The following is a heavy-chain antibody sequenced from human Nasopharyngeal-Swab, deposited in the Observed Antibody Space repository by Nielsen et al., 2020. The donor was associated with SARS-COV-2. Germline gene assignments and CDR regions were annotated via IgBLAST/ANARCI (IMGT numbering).Heavy chain of an antibody. CDR1: AFTFSSYW. CDR3: ARDPPYDSSGQSY. D-gene: IGHD3-22*01. J-gene: IGHJ4*02. V-gene: IGHV3-7*03. Sequence: GESLKISCAASAFTFSSYWMSWVRQAPGKGLEWVANIKQDGSEKYYVDSVKGRFTISRDNAKNSLYLQMNSLRAEDTAVYYCARDPPYDSSGQSYWGQGTLVTVSS. CDR2: IKQDGSEK.